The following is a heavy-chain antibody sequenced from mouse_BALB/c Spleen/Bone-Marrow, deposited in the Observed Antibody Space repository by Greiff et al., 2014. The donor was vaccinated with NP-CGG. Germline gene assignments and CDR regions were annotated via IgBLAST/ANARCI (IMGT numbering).Heavy chain of an antibody. CDR2: IYPYNGGT. J-gene: IGHJ1*01. Sequence: DVHLVESGPELVKPGASVKISCKASGYTFTDYNMHWVKQSHGKSLEWIGYIYPYNGGTGYNQKFKSKATLTVDNSSSTAYMELRSLTSEDSAAYYCARFRYDWYFDVWGAGTTVTVSS. D-gene: IGHD2-14*01. CDR3: ARFRYDWYFDV. V-gene: IGHV1S29*02. CDR1: GYTFTDYN.